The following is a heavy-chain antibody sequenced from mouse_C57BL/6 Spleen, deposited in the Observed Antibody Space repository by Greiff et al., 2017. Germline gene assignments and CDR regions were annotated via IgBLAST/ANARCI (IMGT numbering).Heavy chain of an antibody. V-gene: IGHV1-7*01. CDR3: ARDDYRFYFDV. J-gene: IGHJ1*03. CDR2: INPSSGYT. D-gene: IGHD2-4*01. Sequence: QVHVQQSGAELAKPGASVKLSCKASGYTFTSYWMHWVKQRPGQGLEWIGYINPSSGYTKYNQKFKDKATLTADKSSSTAYMQLSSLTSDDSAVYYCARDDYRFYFDVWGTGTTVTVSS. CDR1: GYTFTSYW.